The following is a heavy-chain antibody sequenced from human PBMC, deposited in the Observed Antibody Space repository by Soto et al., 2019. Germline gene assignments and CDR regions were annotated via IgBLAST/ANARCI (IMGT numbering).Heavy chain of an antibody. CDR1: GFSLSTSGVG. J-gene: IGHJ6*02. CDR3: AHIKTVRRAYLWSGPDLSYYYYGMDV. D-gene: IGHD3-3*01. CDR2: IYWDDDK. V-gene: IGHV2-5*02. Sequence: SGPTLVNPTQTLTLTCTFSGFSLSTSGVGVGWIRQPPGKALEWLALIYWDDDKRYSPSLKSRLTITKDTSKNQVVLTMTNMDPVDTATYYCAHIKTVRRAYLWSGPDLSYYYYGMDVWGQGTTVTSP.